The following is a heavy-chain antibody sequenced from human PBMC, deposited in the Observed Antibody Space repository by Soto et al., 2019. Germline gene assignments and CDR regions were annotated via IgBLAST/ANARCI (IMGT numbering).Heavy chain of an antibody. V-gene: IGHV4-59*08. Sequence: SETLSLTCTVSGGSISSYYWSWIRQPPGKGLEWIGYIYYSGSTNYNPSLKSRVTISVDTSKNQFSLKLSSVTAADTAVYYCARHHPTKGSSSSWPYYFDYWGQGTLVTVSS. J-gene: IGHJ4*02. CDR3: ARHHPTKGSSSSWPYYFDY. D-gene: IGHD6-13*01. CDR1: GGSISSYY. CDR2: IYYSGST.